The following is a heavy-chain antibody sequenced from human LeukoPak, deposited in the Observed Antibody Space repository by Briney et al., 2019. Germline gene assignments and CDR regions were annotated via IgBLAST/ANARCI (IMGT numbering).Heavy chain of an antibody. CDR1: GGSISSTNW. J-gene: IGHJ4*02. D-gene: IGHD6-13*01. CDR2: IYRSGST. CDR3: ARSGSSSWYVWDY. Sequence: KASGTLSLTCAVSGGSISSTNWWNWVRQPPGKGLEWIGEIYRSGSTNYNPSLKSRVTISIDKSKNQFSLKLSSVTAADTAVYYCARSGSSSWYVWDYWGQGTLVTVSS. V-gene: IGHV4-4*02.